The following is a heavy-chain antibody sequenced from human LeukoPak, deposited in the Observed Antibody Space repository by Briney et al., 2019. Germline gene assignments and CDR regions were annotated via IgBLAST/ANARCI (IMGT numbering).Heavy chain of an antibody. J-gene: IGHJ4*02. Sequence: SVKVSCKASGGTFSSYAISWVRQAPGQGLEWMGGIIPIFGTANYAQKLQGRVTMTTDTSTSTAYMELRSLRSDDTAVYYCARTFTYGDWGEDYWGQGTLSPSPQ. V-gene: IGHV1-69*05. CDR3: ARTFTYGDWGEDY. CDR1: GGTFSSYA. CDR2: IIPIFGTA. D-gene: IGHD4-17*01.